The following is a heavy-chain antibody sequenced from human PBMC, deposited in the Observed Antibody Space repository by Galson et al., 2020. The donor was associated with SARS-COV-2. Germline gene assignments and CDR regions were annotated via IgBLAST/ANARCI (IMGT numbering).Heavy chain of an antibody. CDR3: ARDPDTAARLNYYYYYCMDV. Sequence: NSGGSLRLSCAASGFTFSSYSMNWVRQAPGKGLEWVSSISSSSSYIYYADSVKGRFTISRDNAKNSLYLQMNSLRAEDTAVYYCARDPDTAARLNYYYYYCMDVWGQGTTVTVSS. CDR2: ISSSSSYI. V-gene: IGHV3-21*01. D-gene: IGHD5-18*01. CDR1: GFTFSSYS. J-gene: IGHJ6*02.